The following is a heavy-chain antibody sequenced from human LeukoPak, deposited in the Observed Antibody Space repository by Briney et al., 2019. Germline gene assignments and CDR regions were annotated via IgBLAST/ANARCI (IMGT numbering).Heavy chain of an antibody. J-gene: IGHJ6*02. D-gene: IGHD4-23*01. CDR2: IYWDDDK. CDR1: GFSLSTSGLG. V-gene: IGHV2-5*02. CDR3: VHRPGKSYYYGLDV. Sequence: SGPTLVKPTQTLTLTCTFSGFSLSTSGLGVGWIRQSPGKALEWLALIYWDDDKRYNPSLKSRLTITKDTSKNQVVLKMTNLDPVDTGTYYCVHRPGKSYYYGLDVWGQGTTVTVSS.